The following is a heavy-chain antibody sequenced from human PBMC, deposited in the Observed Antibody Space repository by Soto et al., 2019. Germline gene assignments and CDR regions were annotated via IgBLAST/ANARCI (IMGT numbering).Heavy chain of an antibody. J-gene: IGHJ4*02. CDR2: IYYSGST. D-gene: IGHD6-13*01. Sequence: PSETLSLTCTVSGGSISSYYWSWIRQPPGKGLEWIGYIYYSGSTNYNPSLKSRVTISVDTSKNQFSLKLSSVTAADTAVYYCARGDIAAAVDYWGQGTLVTVS. V-gene: IGHV4-59*01. CDR3: ARGDIAAAVDY. CDR1: GGSISSYY.